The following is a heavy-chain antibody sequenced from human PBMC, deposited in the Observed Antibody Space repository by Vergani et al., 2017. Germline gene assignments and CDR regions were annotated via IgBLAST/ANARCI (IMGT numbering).Heavy chain of an antibody. Sequence: EVQLVESGGGLVKPGGSLRLSCAASGFTFSNAWMSWVRQAPGKGLEWVGRIKSKTDGGKTDYAAPVKGRFTISRDDSKNTLYLQMNSLKTEDTAVYYCTTVRGVYRSGTYYYYMYGWGKGTTVTVSS. J-gene: IGHJ6*03. D-gene: IGHD3-3*01. V-gene: IGHV3-15*01. CDR1: GFTFSNAW. CDR3: TTVRGVYRSGTYYYYMYG. CDR2: IKSKTDGGKT.